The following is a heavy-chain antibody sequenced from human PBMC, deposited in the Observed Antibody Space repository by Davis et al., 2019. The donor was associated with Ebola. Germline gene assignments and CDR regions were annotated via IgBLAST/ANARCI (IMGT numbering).Heavy chain of an antibody. CDR3: ARGLYCSGGSCFLDY. Sequence: MPGGSLRLSCTVSGGSISSYYWSWIRQPPGKGLEWIGYIYYSGSTNYNPSLKSRVTISVDTSKNQFSLKLSSVTAADTAVYYCARGLYCSGGSCFLDYWGQGTLVTVSS. V-gene: IGHV4-59*12. CDR1: GGSISSYY. D-gene: IGHD2-15*01. CDR2: IYYSGST. J-gene: IGHJ4*02.